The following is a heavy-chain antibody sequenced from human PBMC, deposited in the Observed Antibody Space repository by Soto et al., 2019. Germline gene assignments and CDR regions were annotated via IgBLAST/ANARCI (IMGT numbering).Heavy chain of an antibody. Sequence: TGGSLRLSCAASGFTFRTYGMNWVRRAPGGGLEWVASISSSGSFMYYADSVKGRFTISRDDAEKSLYLQMNSLRAEDTGLYYCAREPEGIAAALDYWGRGTLVTVSS. J-gene: IGHJ4*02. V-gene: IGHV3-21*01. CDR3: AREPEGIAAALDY. CDR2: ISSSGSFM. CDR1: GFTFRTYG. D-gene: IGHD6-13*01.